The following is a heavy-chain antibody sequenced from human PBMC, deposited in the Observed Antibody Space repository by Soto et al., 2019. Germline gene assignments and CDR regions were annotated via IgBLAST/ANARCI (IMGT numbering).Heavy chain of an antibody. CDR2: ISASGGRT. CDR3: AKVRDLLRAFDL. V-gene: IGHV3-23*01. Sequence: PGGSLRLSCAASGFTFTNYAMSWVRQAPGKGLEWVSGISASGGRTYYADSVKGRFTMSRDNSKNTMYLQMNSLRAEDTAMYNCAKVRDLLRAFDLWGQGTMVTVSS. D-gene: IGHD1-26*01. CDR1: GFTFTNYA. J-gene: IGHJ3*01.